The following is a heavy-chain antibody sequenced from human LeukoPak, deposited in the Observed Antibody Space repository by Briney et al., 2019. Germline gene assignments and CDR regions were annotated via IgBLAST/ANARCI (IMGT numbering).Heavy chain of an antibody. Sequence: PGGSLRLSCAASGFTFSNYWMTWVRQAPGKGLEWVANIKQNGGEKYYVDSVKGRFTISRDNAKNSLYLEMNNLRAADTAVYYCARTPDGPDYWGQGTLVTVSS. V-gene: IGHV3-7*03. D-gene: IGHD5-24*01. J-gene: IGHJ4*02. CDR2: IKQNGGEK. CDR3: ARTPDGPDY. CDR1: GFTFSNYW.